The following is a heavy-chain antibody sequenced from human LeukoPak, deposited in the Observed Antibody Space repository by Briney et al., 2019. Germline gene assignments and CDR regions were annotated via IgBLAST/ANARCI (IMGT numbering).Heavy chain of an antibody. V-gene: IGHV7-4-1*02. J-gene: IGHJ4*02. CDR1: GYTFTSYA. D-gene: IGHD3-22*01. CDR2: INTNTGNP. Sequence: ASVKVSCKASGYTFTSYAMNWVRQAPGQGLEWMGWINTNTGNPTYAQGFTGRFVFSLDTSVSTAYLQISSLKAEDTAVYYCARGLNYYDSSGPETIIDYWGQGTLVTVSS. CDR3: ARGLNYYDSSGPETIIDY.